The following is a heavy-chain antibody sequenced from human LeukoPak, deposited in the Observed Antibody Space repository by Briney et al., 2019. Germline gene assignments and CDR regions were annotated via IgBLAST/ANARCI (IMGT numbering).Heavy chain of an antibody. Sequence: SETLSLTCTVSGGSISSSSYYWGWIRQPPGKGLEWIGSIYYSGSTYYNPSLKSRVTISVDTSKNQFSLKLSSVTAADTAVYYCARARKYYYDSSGESTIDYWGQGTLVTVSS. J-gene: IGHJ4*02. D-gene: IGHD3-22*01. CDR3: ARARKYYYDSSGESTIDY. CDR1: GGSISSSSYY. V-gene: IGHV4-39*07. CDR2: IYYSGST.